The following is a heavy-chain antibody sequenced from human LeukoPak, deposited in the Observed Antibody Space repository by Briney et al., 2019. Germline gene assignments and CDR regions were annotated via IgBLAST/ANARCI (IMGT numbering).Heavy chain of an antibody. Sequence: AASVKVSCKASGGTFSSYAISWVRQAPGQGLECMGWISAYNGNTNYAQRFQGRVTMTTDTSTSTAYMELRSLRSDDTAVYYCARVRDYGGIGEDYWGQGTLVTVSS. J-gene: IGHJ4*02. CDR3: ARVRDYGGIGEDY. D-gene: IGHD3-16*01. CDR1: GGTFSSYA. CDR2: ISAYNGNT. V-gene: IGHV1-18*01.